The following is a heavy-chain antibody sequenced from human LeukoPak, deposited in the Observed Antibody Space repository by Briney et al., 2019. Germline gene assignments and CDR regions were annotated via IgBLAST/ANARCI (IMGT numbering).Heavy chain of an antibody. Sequence: SETLSLTCTVSGGSISGYYWSWIRQPAGKGLEWIGRVYGSGSTNYNPSLKSRPTVSLDTSKNQFSLRLSSVTAADTAIYYCARDKVGTSYFDFWGQGALVTVSS. CDR2: VYGSGST. CDR1: GGSISGYY. V-gene: IGHV4-4*07. CDR3: ARDKVGTSYFDF. J-gene: IGHJ4*02. D-gene: IGHD1-26*01.